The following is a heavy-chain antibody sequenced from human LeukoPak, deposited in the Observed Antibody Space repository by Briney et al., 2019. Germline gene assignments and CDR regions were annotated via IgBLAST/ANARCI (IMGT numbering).Heavy chain of an antibody. D-gene: IGHD5-18*01. Sequence: PGGSLRLSCAASGLTFSSYGMHWVRQAPGKGLEWVAVIWYDGSNKYYADSVKGRFTISRDNSKNTLYLQMNSLRAEDTAVYYCAKALLTYTAMVPIGYWGQGTLVTVSS. J-gene: IGHJ4*02. CDR3: AKALLTYTAMVPIGY. CDR2: IWYDGSNK. V-gene: IGHV3-33*06. CDR1: GLTFSSYG.